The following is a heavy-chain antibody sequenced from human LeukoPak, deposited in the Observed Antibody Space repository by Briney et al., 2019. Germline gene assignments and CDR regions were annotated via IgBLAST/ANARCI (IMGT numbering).Heavy chain of an antibody. J-gene: IGHJ5*01. D-gene: IGHD2-2*02. CDR2: TFHTGIT. V-gene: IGHV4-59*02. CDR1: GGSVTKYY. Sequence: SETLSLTCTVSGGSVTKYYWHWIRQAPGKGLEWIGFTFHTGITNYNPSLKSRVTISVDTSKNQFSLKLTSVTAADTAVYFCARDLFPINWFESWGQGTLVTVSP. CDR3: ARDLFPINWFES.